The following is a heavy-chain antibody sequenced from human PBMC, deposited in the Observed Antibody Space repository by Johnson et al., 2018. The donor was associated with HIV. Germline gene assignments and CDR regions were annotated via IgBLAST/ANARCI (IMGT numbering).Heavy chain of an antibody. CDR2: IKRKLDGGTT. V-gene: IGHV3-15*01. CDR3: TADLAAVGSGAFDI. CDR1: GFTFSNAW. Sequence: VQLVESGGGLVKPGESLRLSCAASGFTFSNAWMNWVRQAPGKGLEWVGRIKRKLDGGTTDYAAPVKGRLTISRDDSKNTLYLQRNSLKIEDTAVYYCTADLAAVGSGAFDIWGQGTMGTVSS. D-gene: IGHD6-13*01. J-gene: IGHJ3*02.